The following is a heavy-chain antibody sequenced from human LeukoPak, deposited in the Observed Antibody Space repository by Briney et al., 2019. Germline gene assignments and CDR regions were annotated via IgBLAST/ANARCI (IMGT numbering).Heavy chain of an antibody. CDR1: GYTFTGYY. V-gene: IGHV1-2*04. Sequence: ASVKVSCKASGYTFTGYYMHCVRQAPGQGLEWMGWINPNSGGTNYAQKFQGWVTMTRDTSISTAYMELSRLRSDDTAVYYCARVDCSSTSCYDYFDYWGQGTLVTVSS. CDR2: INPNSGGT. D-gene: IGHD2-2*01. CDR3: ARVDCSSTSCYDYFDY. J-gene: IGHJ4*02.